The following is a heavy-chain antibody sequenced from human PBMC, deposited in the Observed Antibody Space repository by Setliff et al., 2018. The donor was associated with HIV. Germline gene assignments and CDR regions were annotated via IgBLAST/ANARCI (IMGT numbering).Heavy chain of an antibody. CDR2: ITNKAAGETT. Sequence: PGVSLRLSCSASGFSLNLARMNWVRQAPGKGLEWIGRITNKAAGETTEYAAPVNVRFIISRDDSNNMLYLQMNSLKTEDTALYYCATDNCGGDCYLNYWGLGTLVTVSS. V-gene: IGHV3-15*07. CDR1: GFSLNLAR. D-gene: IGHD2-21*02. CDR3: ATDNCGGDCYLNY. J-gene: IGHJ4*02.